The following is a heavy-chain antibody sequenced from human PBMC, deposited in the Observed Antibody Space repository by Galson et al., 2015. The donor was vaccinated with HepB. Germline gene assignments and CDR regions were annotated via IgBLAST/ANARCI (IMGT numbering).Heavy chain of an antibody. CDR3: ARVPLFGYSGYDPGDY. V-gene: IGHV1-18*04. Sequence: SVKVSCKASGYTFTSYGISWVRQAPGQGLEWMGWISAYNGNTNYAQKLQGRVTMTTDTSTSTAYMELRSLRSDDTAVYYCARVPLFGYSGYDPGDYWGQGTLVTVSS. J-gene: IGHJ4*02. CDR1: GYTFTSYG. D-gene: IGHD5-12*01. CDR2: ISAYNGNT.